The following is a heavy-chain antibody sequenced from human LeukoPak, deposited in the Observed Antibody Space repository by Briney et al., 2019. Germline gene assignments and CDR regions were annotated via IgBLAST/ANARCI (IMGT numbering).Heavy chain of an antibody. Sequence: SQTLSLTCTVSGGSISSGSYYWSWIRQPAGKGLEWIGRIYTSGSTNYNPSLKSRVTISVDTSKNQFSLKLSSVTAADTAVYYCARDWVSSWYRFDPWGQGTLVTVSS. V-gene: IGHV4-61*02. CDR3: ARDWVSSWYRFDP. CDR1: GGSISSGSYY. J-gene: IGHJ5*02. D-gene: IGHD6-13*01. CDR2: IYTSGST.